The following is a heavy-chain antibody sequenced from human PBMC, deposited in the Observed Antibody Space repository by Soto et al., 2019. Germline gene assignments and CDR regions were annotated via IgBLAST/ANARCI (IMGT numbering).Heavy chain of an antibody. J-gene: IGHJ4*02. CDR1: GLTFTNYC. V-gene: IGHV5-51*01. CDR3: ARGRSNGYDILDY. D-gene: IGHD5-12*01. CDR2: IYPDDSET. Sequence: GESLKISCKGSGLTFTNYCIAWVRQMPGKGLEWMGIIYPDDSETRYIPSFKDQVTISADRSIATAYLQWGSVRASDTATYYCARGRSNGYDILDYWGLGTLVTVSS.